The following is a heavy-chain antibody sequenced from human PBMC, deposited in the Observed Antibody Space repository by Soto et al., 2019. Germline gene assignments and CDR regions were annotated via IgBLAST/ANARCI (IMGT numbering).Heavy chain of an antibody. CDR1: GFTVSSNY. CDR2: IYSGGST. CDR3: ARDAAIWSFDYYYMDV. Sequence: GGSLRLSCAASGFTVSSNYMSWVRQAPGKGLEWVSVIYSGGSTYYADSVKGRFTISRDNSKNTLYLQMNSLRAEDTAVYYCARDAAIWSFDYYYMDVWGKGTTVTVSS. V-gene: IGHV3-66*01. J-gene: IGHJ6*03. D-gene: IGHD3-3*01.